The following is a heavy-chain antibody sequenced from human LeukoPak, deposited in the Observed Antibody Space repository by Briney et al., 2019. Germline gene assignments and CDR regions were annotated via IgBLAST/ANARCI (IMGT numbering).Heavy chain of an antibody. CDR1: GYTFTGYY. CDR2: ISPNGGGT. D-gene: IGHD3-10*01. CDR3: ARDEGFDYYGSGSLGWFDP. V-gene: IGHV1-2*02. Sequence: ASVKVSCTASGYTFTGYYMHWVRQSPGQGVEWMGWISPNGGGTNYAQKFQGRVTMTRDTSISTAYMELSRLRSDDTAVYYCARDEGFDYYGSGSLGWFDPWGQGTLVTVSS. J-gene: IGHJ5*02.